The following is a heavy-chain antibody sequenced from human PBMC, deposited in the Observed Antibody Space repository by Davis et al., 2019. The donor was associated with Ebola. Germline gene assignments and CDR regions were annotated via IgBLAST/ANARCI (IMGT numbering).Heavy chain of an antibody. V-gene: IGHV1-2*02. J-gene: IGHJ5*02. D-gene: IGHD5-24*01. CDR1: GYTFTGYY. CDR2: INPNSGGT. Sequence: ASVKVSCKASGYTFTGYYMHWVRQAPGQGLEWMGWINPNSGGTNYAQKFQGRVTITADESTSTAYMELSSLRSEDTAVYYCARDFSMAEKSWWLDPWGQGTLVTVSS. CDR3: ARDFSMAEKSWWLDP.